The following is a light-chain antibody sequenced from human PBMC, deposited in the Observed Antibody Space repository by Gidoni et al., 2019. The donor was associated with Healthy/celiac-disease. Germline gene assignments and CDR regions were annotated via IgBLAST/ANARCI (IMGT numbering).Light chain of an antibody. J-gene: IGKJ1*01. CDR2: GAS. Sequence: DIVLTQSPGTLSLSPGERATLSCRASQSVSSSYLAWYQQKTGQAPRLLIDGASSRPTGIPDGFRGSGSGTDFTLTIRRLEPEDFAVYYCQQYGSSPWTFGQGTKVEIK. V-gene: IGKV3-20*01. CDR1: QSVSSSY. CDR3: QQYGSSPWT.